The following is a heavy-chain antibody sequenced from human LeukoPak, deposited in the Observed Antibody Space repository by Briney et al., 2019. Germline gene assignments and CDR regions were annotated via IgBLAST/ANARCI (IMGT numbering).Heavy chain of an antibody. CDR1: GFSFGSYA. J-gene: IGHJ4*02. D-gene: IGHD6-13*01. CDR2: IRGGGDT. V-gene: IGHV3-23*01. CDR3: SGHGSNSY. Sequence: GGSLRLSCAASGFSFGSYAMSWVRQAPGKGLEWVSDIRGGGDTYYAESVKGRFTISRDNSKNTLYLQMNSLRAEDTALYYASGHGSNSYWGQGTLVTVSS.